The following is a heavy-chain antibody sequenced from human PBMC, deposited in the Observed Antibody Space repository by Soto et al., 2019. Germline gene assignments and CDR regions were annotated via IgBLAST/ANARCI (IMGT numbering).Heavy chain of an antibody. CDR1: GGSFSGYY. J-gene: IGHJ5*02. CDR2: INHSGST. CDR3: ASTRGVGWFDP. Sequence: QVQLQQWGAGLLKPSETLSLTCAVYGGSFSGYYWSWIRQPPGKGLEWIGEINHSGSTNYNPSLRTRVTVAVGRSKNQFYLKLSSVTAADTAVYYCASTRGVGWFDPWGQGTLVTVSS. V-gene: IGHV4-34*01. D-gene: IGHD3-10*01.